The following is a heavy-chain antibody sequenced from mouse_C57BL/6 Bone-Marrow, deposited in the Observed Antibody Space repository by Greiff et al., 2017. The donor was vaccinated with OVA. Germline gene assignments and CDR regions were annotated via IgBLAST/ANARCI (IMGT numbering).Heavy chain of an antibody. Sequence: QVQLQQSGAELVRPGTSVKMSCKASGYTFTNYWIGWAKQRPGHGLEWIGDIYPGGGYTNYNEKFKGKATLTADKYSSTAYMQFSSLTSEDSAIYYCARGADYSLYYYAMDYWGQGTSVTVSS. CDR1: GYTFTNYW. J-gene: IGHJ4*01. CDR3: ARGADYSLYYYAMDY. V-gene: IGHV1-63*01. CDR2: IYPGGGYT. D-gene: IGHD1-1*01.